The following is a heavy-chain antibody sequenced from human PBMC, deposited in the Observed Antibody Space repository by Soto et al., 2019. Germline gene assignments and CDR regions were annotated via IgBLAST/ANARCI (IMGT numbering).Heavy chain of an antibody. CDR3: AREAASGGWYDS. D-gene: IGHD6-25*01. CDR1: GLTFGSYW. CDR2: IKQEGSEK. Sequence: GGALRLSCAASGLTFGSYWMSWVRQAPGKGLEWVANIKQEGSEKYYLDSVKGRFTISRDNAKKSLFLQMNSLRAEDTAIYYCAREAASGGWYDSWGQGSLVTVPQ. J-gene: IGHJ5*01. V-gene: IGHV3-7*01.